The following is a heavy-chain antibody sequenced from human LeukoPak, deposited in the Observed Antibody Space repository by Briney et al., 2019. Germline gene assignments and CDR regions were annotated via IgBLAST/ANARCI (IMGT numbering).Heavy chain of an antibody. Sequence: PGGSLRLSCAASGFTVSSNYMSWVRQAPGKGLEWVSVIYSGGSTYYADSVKGRFTISRDNSKNTLYLQMNSLRSEDTAVYYCARGYGLQGYYYYMDVWGKGTTVTISS. J-gene: IGHJ6*03. CDR3: ARGYGLQGYYYYMDV. V-gene: IGHV3-53*05. D-gene: IGHD4-11*01. CDR1: GFTVSSNY. CDR2: IYSGGST.